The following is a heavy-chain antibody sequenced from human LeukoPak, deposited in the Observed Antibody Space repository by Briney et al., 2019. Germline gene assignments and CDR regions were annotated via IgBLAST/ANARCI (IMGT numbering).Heavy chain of an antibody. J-gene: IGHJ4*02. CDR2: ISSDGTTT. D-gene: IGHD3-9*01. CDR1: GFTLSKYW. CDR3: ARPGDNYAILGLDY. Sequence: PGGSLRLSCAASGFTLSKYWMHWARQAPGKGLAWVSRISSDGTTTAYADSVKGRFTISRDSAKNMLYLQMNSLRVEDTAMYYCARPGDNYAILGLDYWGQGTLVTVSS. V-gene: IGHV3-74*01.